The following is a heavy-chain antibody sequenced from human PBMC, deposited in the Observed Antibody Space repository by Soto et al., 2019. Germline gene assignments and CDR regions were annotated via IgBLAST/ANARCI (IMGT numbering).Heavy chain of an antibody. CDR3: ARLASYYYDSSDWFDP. CDR2: IYYSGST. CDR1: GGSISSGGYY. D-gene: IGHD3-22*01. Sequence: SETLSLTCTVSGGSISSGGYYWSWIRQHPGKGLGWIGYIYYSGSTYYNPSLKSRVTISVDTSKNQFSLKLSSVTAADTAVYYCARLASYYYDSSDWFDPWGQGTLVTVSS. V-gene: IGHV4-31*02. J-gene: IGHJ5*02.